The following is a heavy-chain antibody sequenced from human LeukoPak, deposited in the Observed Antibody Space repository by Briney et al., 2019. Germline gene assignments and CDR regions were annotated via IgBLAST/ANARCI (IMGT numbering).Heavy chain of an antibody. CDR2: INPNSGGT. V-gene: IGHV1-2*02. Sequence: VASVKVSCKASGYTFTSYGISWVRQAPGQGLEWMGWINPNSGGTNYAQKFQGRVTMTRDTSISTAYMELSRLRSDDTAVYYCARAQRITIFGVVIRDGNWFDPWGQGTLVTVSS. CDR3: ARAQRITIFGVVIRDGNWFDP. D-gene: IGHD3-3*01. J-gene: IGHJ5*02. CDR1: GYTFTSYG.